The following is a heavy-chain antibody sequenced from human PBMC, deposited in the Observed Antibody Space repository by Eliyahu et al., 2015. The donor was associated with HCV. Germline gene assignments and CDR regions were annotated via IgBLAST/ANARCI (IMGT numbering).Heavy chain of an antibody. CDR2: IYYSGST. D-gene: IGHD2-15*01. Sequence: QLQLQESGPGLVKPSETLSLTCTVXGGSISSSSYYWGWIRQPPGKGLEWIGGIYYSGSTYYNPSLKSRVTISVDTSKNQFSLKLSSVTAADTAVYYCARQIVVVVAATGGWFDPWGQGTXVTVSS. CDR3: ARQIVVVVAATGGWFDP. CDR1: GGSISSSSYY. V-gene: IGHV4-39*01. J-gene: IGHJ5*02.